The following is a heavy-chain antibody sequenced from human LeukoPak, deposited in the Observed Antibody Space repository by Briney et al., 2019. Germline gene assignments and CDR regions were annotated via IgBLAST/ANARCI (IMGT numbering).Heavy chain of an antibody. CDR3: ARAAAGTPLINWFDP. Sequence: ASVKVSCKASGYTFTSYGISWVRQAPGQGLEWMGWISAYNGNTNYAQKLQGRVTMTTDTSTSTAYMELRSLRSDDTAVYYCARAAAGTPLINWFDPWGQGTLVTVSS. J-gene: IGHJ5*02. D-gene: IGHD6-13*01. V-gene: IGHV1-18*01. CDR2: ISAYNGNT. CDR1: GYTFTSYG.